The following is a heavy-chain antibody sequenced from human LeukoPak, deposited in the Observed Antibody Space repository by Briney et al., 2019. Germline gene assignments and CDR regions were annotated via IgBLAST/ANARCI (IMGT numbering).Heavy chain of an antibody. CDR3: AKYTSGTSYRGLDQ. J-gene: IGHJ4*02. Sequence: PGESLRLSCGASGLTVSSYGMSWVCQAPGKGLEWVSTIIGSAVNTYYADSVKGRFTISRDDSKNTVYLQMNSLRAEDTAVYSCAKYTSGTSYRGLDQWGQGTLVTVSS. CDR2: IIGSAVNT. D-gene: IGHD3-10*01. V-gene: IGHV3-23*01. CDR1: GLTVSSYG.